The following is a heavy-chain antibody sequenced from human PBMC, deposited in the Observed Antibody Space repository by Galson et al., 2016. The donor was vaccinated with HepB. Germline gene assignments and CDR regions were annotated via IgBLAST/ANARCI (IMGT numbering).Heavy chain of an antibody. CDR1: GFTVRNYG. J-gene: IGHJ6*04. V-gene: IGHV3-23*01. D-gene: IGHD2-2*01. CDR2: ISRSGDST. Sequence: SLRLSGAASGFTVRNYGMPWVRQAPGAGLEVVSRISRSGDSTDYADSVKGRFTISRDNPKNTLSLQMNSLTADDTAIYYCVQGSTAPAVWGKGTTVTVSS. CDR3: VQGSTAPAV.